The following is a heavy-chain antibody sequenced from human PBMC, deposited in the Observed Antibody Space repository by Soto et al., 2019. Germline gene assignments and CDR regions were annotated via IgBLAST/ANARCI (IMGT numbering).Heavy chain of an antibody. CDR1: GFTFGDYA. J-gene: IGHJ6*02. D-gene: IGHD3-9*01. V-gene: IGHV3-49*03. Sequence: LRLSCTASGFTFGDYAMSWFRQAPGKGLEWVGFIRSKAYGGTTEYAASVKGRFTISRDDSKSIAYLQMNSLKTEDTAVYYCTPGGLRYFDWLLYGMDVWGQGTTVTVSS. CDR2: IRSKAYGGTT. CDR3: TPGGLRYFDWLLYGMDV.